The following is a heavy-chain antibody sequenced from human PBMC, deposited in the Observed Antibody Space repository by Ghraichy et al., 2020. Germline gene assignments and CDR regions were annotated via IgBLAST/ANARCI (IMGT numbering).Heavy chain of an antibody. CDR2: ISGSGGNT. V-gene: IGHV3-23*01. CDR3: AKDRRYYGSGSYYIPEAFDI. Sequence: GESLNISCAASGFTFSSYAMSWVRQAPGKGLEWVSTISGSGGNTYYADSVKGRFTISRDNSKNTLYLQMNSLRAEDTAVYYCAKDRRYYGSGSYYIPEAFDIWGQGTMVTVSS. CDR1: GFTFSSYA. D-gene: IGHD3-10*01. J-gene: IGHJ3*02.